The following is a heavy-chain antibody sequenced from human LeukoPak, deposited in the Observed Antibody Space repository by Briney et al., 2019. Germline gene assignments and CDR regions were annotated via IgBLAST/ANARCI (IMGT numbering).Heavy chain of an antibody. Sequence: SETLSLTCTVSGGSISSYYWSWIRQPPGKGLEWNGYIYYSGSTNYNPSLKSRVTISVDTSKNQFSLKLSSVTAADTAVYYCARDKNGEIDYWGQGTLVTVSS. CDR2: IYYSGST. CDR1: GGSISSYY. V-gene: IGHV4-59*01. D-gene: IGHD3-10*01. CDR3: ARDKNGEIDY. J-gene: IGHJ4*02.